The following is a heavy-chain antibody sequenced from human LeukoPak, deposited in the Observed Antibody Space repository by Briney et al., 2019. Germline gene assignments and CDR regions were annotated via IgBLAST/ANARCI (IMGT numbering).Heavy chain of an antibody. J-gene: IGHJ6*02. CDR2: IKQDGSEK. D-gene: IGHD2-15*01. CDR1: GFTFSSYW. CDR3: AREVPSYCSGGSCYGYYYYYYGMDV. Sequence: GGSLRLSCAASGFTFSSYWMSWVRQAPGKGLEWVANIKQDGSEKYYVDFVKGRFTISRDNAKNSLYLQMNSLRAEDTAVYYCAREVPSYCSGGSCYGYYYYYYGMDVWGQGTTVTVSS. V-gene: IGHV3-7*03.